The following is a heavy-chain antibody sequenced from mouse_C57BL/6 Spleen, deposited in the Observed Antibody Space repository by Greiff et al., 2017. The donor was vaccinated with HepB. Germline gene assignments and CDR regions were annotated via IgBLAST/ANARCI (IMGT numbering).Heavy chain of an antibody. J-gene: IGHJ2*01. CDR2: ISYDGSN. D-gene: IGHD2-5*01. CDR1: GYSITSGYY. V-gene: IGHV3-6*01. Sequence: EVQLPESGPGLVKPSQSLSLTCSVTGYSITSGYYWNWIRQFPGNKLEWMGYISYDGSNNYNPSLKNRISITRDTFKNQFFLKLNSVTTEDTATYYCARDYSNSFDDWGQGTTLTVSS. CDR3: ARDYSNSFDD.